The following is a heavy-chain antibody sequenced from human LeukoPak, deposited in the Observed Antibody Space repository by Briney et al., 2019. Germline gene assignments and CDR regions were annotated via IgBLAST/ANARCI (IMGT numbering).Heavy chain of an antibody. CDR3: ARAVLDSSGWHFDY. J-gene: IGHJ4*02. Sequence: ASVKVSCKASGYTFTGYYMHLVRQAPGQGLEWMGRINPNSGGTNYAQKFQGRVTMTRDTSISTAYMELSRLRSDDTAVYYCARAVLDSSGWHFDYWGQGTLVTVSS. CDR2: INPNSGGT. V-gene: IGHV1-2*06. D-gene: IGHD6-19*01. CDR1: GYTFTGYY.